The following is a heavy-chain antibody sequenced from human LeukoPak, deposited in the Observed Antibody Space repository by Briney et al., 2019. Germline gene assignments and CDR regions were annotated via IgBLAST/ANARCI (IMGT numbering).Heavy chain of an antibody. CDR3: ARDGSRGHYFGSYYYYYVDV. CDR2: INTNTGNP. V-gene: IGHV7-4-1*02. CDR1: GYTFTSYA. D-gene: IGHD3-10*01. Sequence: GAAVKVSCKASGYTFTSYAMNWVRQAPGQGLEWMGWINTNTGNPTYAQGFTGRFVFSLDTSVSTAYLQISSLKAEDTAVYYCARDGSRGHYFGSYYYYYVDVWGKGTTVTVSS. J-gene: IGHJ6*03.